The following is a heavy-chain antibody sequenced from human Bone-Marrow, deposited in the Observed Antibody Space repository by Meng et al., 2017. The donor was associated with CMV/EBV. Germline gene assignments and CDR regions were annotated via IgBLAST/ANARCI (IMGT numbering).Heavy chain of an antibody. D-gene: IGHD2-15*01. CDR2: IRYDGSNK. Sequence: GGSLRLSCAASGFTFSSYGMHWVRQAPGKGLEWVAFIRYDGSNKYYGDSVKGRFTISRDNSKNTLYLQMNSLRAEDTAVYYCAKGGAYCSGGRCYPFDYWGQGTLVTVSS. CDR3: AKGGAYCSGGRCYPFDY. J-gene: IGHJ4*02. CDR1: GFTFSSYG. V-gene: IGHV3-30*02.